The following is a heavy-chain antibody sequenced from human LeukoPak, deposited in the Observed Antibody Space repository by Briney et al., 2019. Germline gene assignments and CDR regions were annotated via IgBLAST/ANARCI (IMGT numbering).Heavy chain of an antibody. CDR3: ATIVAAAARGFFDY. CDR1: GGSISSSSYY. Sequence: SETLALTCTVSGGSISSSSYYWGWIRQPPGQGLEYIGSIYYSGSTYYNASLKSRVTMAVDTSKNQFSLKLSSVTAADTAVYYCATIVAAAARGFFDYWVQGTLVTVSS. CDR2: IYYSGST. D-gene: IGHD6-13*01. V-gene: IGHV4-39*01. J-gene: IGHJ4*02.